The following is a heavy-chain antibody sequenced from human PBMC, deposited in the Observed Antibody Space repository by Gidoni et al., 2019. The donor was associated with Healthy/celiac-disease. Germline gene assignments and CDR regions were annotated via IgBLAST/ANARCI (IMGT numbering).Heavy chain of an antibody. V-gene: IGHV4-34*01. CDR3: ARVPHYDFWSGGYYYGMDV. Sequence: QVQLQQWGAGLLKPSETLSLTCAVYGGSFSGYYWSWIRQPPGEGLEWIGEINHSGSTNYNPSLKSRVTISVDTSKNQFSLKLSSVTAADTAVYYCARVPHYDFWSGGYYYGMDVWGQGTTVTVSS. D-gene: IGHD3-3*01. J-gene: IGHJ6*02. CDR1: GGSFSGYY. CDR2: INHSGST.